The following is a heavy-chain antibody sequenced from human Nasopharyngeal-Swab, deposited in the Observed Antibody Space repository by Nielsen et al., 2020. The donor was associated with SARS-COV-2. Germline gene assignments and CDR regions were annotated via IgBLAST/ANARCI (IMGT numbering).Heavy chain of an antibody. CDR2: ISSSTSYI. CDR1: EFPFSSYS. CDR3: ARVWELLSFDY. J-gene: IGHJ4*02. Sequence: GESLKISCAASEFPFSSYSMNWVRQAPGKGLEWVSSISSSTSYIYYADSVKGRFTISRDNAKNSLYLQMNSLRAEDTAVYYCARVWELLSFDYWGQGTLVTVSS. V-gene: IGHV3-21*01. D-gene: IGHD1-26*01.